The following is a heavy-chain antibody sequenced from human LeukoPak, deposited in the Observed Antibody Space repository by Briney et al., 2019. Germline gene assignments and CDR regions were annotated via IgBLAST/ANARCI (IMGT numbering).Heavy chain of an antibody. CDR3: ARTYCSSTSCYLFHFDY. J-gene: IGHJ4*02. D-gene: IGHD2-2*01. V-gene: IGHV4-59*01. Sequence: PSETLSLTCTVSGGSISGYYWSWIRQPPGRGLEWIGYIYYSGRTNYSPSLESRVTISVDTSRSQFSLQLSSVTAADTAVYYCARTYCSSTSCYLFHFDYWDQGILVTVSS. CDR1: GGSISGYY. CDR2: IYYSGRT.